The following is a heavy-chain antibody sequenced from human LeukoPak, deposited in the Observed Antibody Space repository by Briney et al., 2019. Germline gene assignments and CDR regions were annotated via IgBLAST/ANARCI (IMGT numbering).Heavy chain of an antibody. CDR2: ISGSGGST. V-gene: IGHV3-23*01. CDR1: GFTFSSYA. J-gene: IGHJ6*02. D-gene: IGHD3-3*01. CDR3: ARDEVDTIFGVVITSYGMDV. Sequence: GGSLRLSCAASGFTFSSYAMSWVRQAPGKGLEWVSAISGSGGSTYYADSVKGRFTISRDNSKNTLCLQMNSLRAEDTAVYYCARDEVDTIFGVVITSYGMDVWGQGTTVTVSS.